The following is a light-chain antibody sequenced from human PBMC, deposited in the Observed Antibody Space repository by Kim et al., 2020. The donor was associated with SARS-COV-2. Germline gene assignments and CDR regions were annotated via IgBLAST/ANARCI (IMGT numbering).Light chain of an antibody. Sequence: QLVLTQSPSASASLGASVKLTCTLSSGHSSYAITWHQQQPEKGPRYLMKLNSDGSHSKGDGTPDRFSGSSSGAERYLTIASLQSEDEADYYCQTWGTGNWVFGGGTQLTVL. CDR3: QTWGTGNWV. CDR2: LNSDGSH. CDR1: SGHSSYA. J-gene: IGLJ3*02. V-gene: IGLV4-69*01.